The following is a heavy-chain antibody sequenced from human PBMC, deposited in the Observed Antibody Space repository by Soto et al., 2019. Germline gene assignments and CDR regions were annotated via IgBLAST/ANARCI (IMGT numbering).Heavy chain of an antibody. CDR1: GGTFSSYT. Sequence: EASVKVSCKASGGTFSSYTISWVRQAPGQGLEWMGRIIPILGIANYAQKFQGRVTITADKSTSTAHMELSSLRSEDTAVYYCARDVPHPNHAFDYWGQGTLVTVSS. D-gene: IGHD3-10*02. J-gene: IGHJ4*02. CDR3: ARDVPHPNHAFDY. V-gene: IGHV1-69*04. CDR2: IIPILGIA.